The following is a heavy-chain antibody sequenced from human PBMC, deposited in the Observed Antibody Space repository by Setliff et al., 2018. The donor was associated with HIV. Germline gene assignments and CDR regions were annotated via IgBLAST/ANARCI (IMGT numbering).Heavy chain of an antibody. CDR2: LYLSGTT. Sequence: SETLSLTCTVSGGSISTSYWNWIRQPPGKGLEWIAYLYLSGTTNYNPSLKSRVTISLDTSRNQFSLKLGSVTAADTAMYYCAREHCSGGSCNGFDIWGQGTMVTVSS. CDR1: GGSISTSY. CDR3: AREHCSGGSCNGFDI. J-gene: IGHJ3*02. D-gene: IGHD2-15*01. V-gene: IGHV4-4*09.